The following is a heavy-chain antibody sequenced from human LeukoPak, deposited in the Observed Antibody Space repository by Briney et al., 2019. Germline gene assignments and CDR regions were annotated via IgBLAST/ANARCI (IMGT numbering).Heavy chain of an antibody. CDR3: AKDWEAYCGGDCYSAFDY. CDR2: ISSSGSTI. V-gene: IGHV3-11*04. CDR1: GFTFSDYY. Sequence: PGGSLRLSCAASGFTFSDYYMSWIRQAPGKGLEWVSYISSSGSTIYYADSVKGRFTISRDNSKNILYLQMNSLRAEDTAVYYCAKDWEAYCGGDCYSAFDYWGQGTLVTVSS. J-gene: IGHJ4*02. D-gene: IGHD2-21*01.